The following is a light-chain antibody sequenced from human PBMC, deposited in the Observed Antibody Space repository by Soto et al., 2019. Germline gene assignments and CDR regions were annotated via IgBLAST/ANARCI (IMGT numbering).Light chain of an antibody. CDR2: GAS. CDR3: QQYGSSPYT. Sequence: EIVFTQSPGTLSFSPGERATLSCRASQSVSSSYLAWYQQKPGQAPRLLIYGASSRATGIPDRFSGSGSGTDFTLTIRRLEPEDFAVYYCQQYGSSPYTFGQGTK. V-gene: IGKV3-20*01. CDR1: QSVSSSY. J-gene: IGKJ2*01.